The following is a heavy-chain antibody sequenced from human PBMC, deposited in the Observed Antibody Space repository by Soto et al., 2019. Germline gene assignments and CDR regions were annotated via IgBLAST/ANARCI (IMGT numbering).Heavy chain of an antibody. V-gene: IGHV3-23*01. Sequence: EVQLLESGGNLVQPGGSLRLSCAASGITFSNYAMSWIRQAPGKGLEWASGISGSGGSTYFADSVKGRFTISRDKSKSTVYLQMHRLRAVDTALYFCAKARFAQCLVPDAFDILGPETMVIVSS. D-gene: IGHD6-19*01. CDR2: ISGSGGST. CDR3: AKARFAQCLVPDAFDI. J-gene: IGHJ3*02. CDR1: GITFSNYA.